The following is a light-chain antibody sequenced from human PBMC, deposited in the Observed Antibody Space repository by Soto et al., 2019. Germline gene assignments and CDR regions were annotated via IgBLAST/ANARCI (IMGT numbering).Light chain of an antibody. CDR1: SSDVGGYDY. J-gene: IGLJ1*01. CDR3: CSYAGTYTNYV. CDR2: DVT. V-gene: IGLV2-11*01. Sequence: QSVLTQLRSVSGSPGQSVTISCSGTSSDVGGYDYVSWYQQHPGKAPKLVIYDVTKRPSGVPDRFSGSKSGNTASLTISGLQAEDEADYYCCSYAGTYTNYVFGTGTKVTVL.